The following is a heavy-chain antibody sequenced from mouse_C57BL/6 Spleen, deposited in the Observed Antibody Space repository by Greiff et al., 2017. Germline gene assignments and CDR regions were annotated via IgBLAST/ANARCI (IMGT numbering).Heavy chain of an antibody. CDR1: GYTFTSYW. D-gene: IGHD2-5*01. V-gene: IGHV1-64*01. Sequence: VKLMESGAELVKPGASVKLSCKASGYTFTSYWMHWVKQRPGQGLEWIGMIHPNSGSTNYNEKFKSKATLTVDKSSSTAYMQLSSLTSEDSAVYYCAREGYSNYYAMDYWGQGTSVTVSS. CDR2: IHPNSGST. CDR3: AREGYSNYYAMDY. J-gene: IGHJ4*01.